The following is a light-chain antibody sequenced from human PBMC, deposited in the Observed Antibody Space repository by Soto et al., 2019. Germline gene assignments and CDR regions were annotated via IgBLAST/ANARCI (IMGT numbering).Light chain of an antibody. CDR3: QQYNTYPLT. Sequence: GDRVTLTCRASQSISSWLAWYQQKPGKAPKLLIYDATMLESGVPSRFRGFGSGTEFTLTITTLQPDDFATYYCQQYNTYPLTFGGGSKVEIK. CDR2: DAT. CDR1: QSISSW. J-gene: IGKJ4*01. V-gene: IGKV1-5*01.